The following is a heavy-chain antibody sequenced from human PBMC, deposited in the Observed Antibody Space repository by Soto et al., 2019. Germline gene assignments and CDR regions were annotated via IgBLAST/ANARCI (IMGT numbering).Heavy chain of an antibody. CDR1: GYTFDDYT. CDR3: AKDMADIAAAGSFFDY. CDR2: ISWDGGST. J-gene: IGHJ4*02. D-gene: IGHD6-13*01. Sequence: EVQLVESGGVVVQPGGSLRLSCAASGYTFDDYTMHWVRQAPGKGLEWVSLISWDGGSTYYADSVKGRFTISRDNSKNSLYLQMNSLRTEDTALYYCAKDMADIAAAGSFFDYWGQGTLVTVSS. V-gene: IGHV3-43*01.